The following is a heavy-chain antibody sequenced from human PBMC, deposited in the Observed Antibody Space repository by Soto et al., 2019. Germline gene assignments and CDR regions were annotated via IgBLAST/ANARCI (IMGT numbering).Heavy chain of an antibody. V-gene: IGHV3-49*04. CDR2: IRSNTFGGIT. D-gene: IGHD5-12*01. CDR1: GFYFGDYA. J-gene: IGHJ4*02. Sequence: PGGSLRLSCVTSGFYFGDYAMNWVRQAPGKGLEWVGFIRSNTFGGITAYAASVRGRFTISRDDSKGIAYLQMNSLETEDTALYYCTLEKTRDGYNFGYWGQGTQVTVSS. CDR3: TLEKTRDGYNFGY.